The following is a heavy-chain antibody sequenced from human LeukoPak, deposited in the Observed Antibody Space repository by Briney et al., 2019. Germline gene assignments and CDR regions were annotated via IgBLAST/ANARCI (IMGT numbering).Heavy chain of an antibody. J-gene: IGHJ6*02. CDR2: INPNSGGT. D-gene: IGHD6-19*01. CDR3: ARDLFVAGTYYYGMDV. CDR1: GYTFTGYY. Sequence: ASVKVSCKASGYTFTGYYMHWVRQAPGQGLEWMGWINPNSGGTNYAQKFQGRVTMTRDTSISTAYMELSGLRSGDTAVYYCARDLFVAGTYYYGMDVWGQGTTVTVSS. V-gene: IGHV1-2*02.